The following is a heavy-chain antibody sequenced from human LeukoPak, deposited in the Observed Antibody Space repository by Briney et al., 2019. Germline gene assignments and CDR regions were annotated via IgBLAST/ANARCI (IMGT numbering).Heavy chain of an antibody. J-gene: IGHJ4*02. CDR2: IKSDGSEK. D-gene: IGHD1-26*01. Sequence: GGSLRLSCAASGFTFSSFWMTWVRQAPGKGLEWVANIKSDGSEKFYVDSVKGRFTISRDNAKNSLYLQMNSLRVEDTAVYYCARGGRVGASDHWGQGTLVTVSS. V-gene: IGHV3-7*01. CDR3: ARGGRVGASDH. CDR1: GFTFSSFW.